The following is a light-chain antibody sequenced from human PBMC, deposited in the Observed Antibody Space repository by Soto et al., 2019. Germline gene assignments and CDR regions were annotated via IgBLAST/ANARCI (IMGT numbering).Light chain of an antibody. CDR1: QSVSSAY. J-gene: IGKJ2*01. V-gene: IGKV3-20*01. CDR3: QQYGGSPPYT. Sequence: EMVLTQSPGTLSLSPGDRATLSCRASQSVSSAYLAWYQQKPGQAPRLLIYGTSSRATDIPDRFSGSGSGTDFTLTISRLEPEDFAVYFCQQYGGSPPYTFGQGTKLEI. CDR2: GTS.